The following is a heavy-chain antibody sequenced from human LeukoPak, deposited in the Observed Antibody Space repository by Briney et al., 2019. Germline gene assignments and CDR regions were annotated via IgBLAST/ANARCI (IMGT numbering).Heavy chain of an antibody. V-gene: IGHV3-23*01. Sequence: GGSLRLSCAASGFTFSSYAMSLFRQAPGKGLEWISAISGSGGSTYYADSVKGRFTISSDNSKNTLYLQMNSLRAEDTAVYYCARVSYYDYWGQGTLVTVSS. D-gene: IGHD2-21*01. CDR2: ISGSGGST. J-gene: IGHJ4*02. CDR3: ARVSYYDY. CDR1: GFTFSSYA.